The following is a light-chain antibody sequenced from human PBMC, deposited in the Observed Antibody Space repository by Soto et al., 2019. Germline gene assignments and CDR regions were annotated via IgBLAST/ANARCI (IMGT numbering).Light chain of an antibody. CDR1: SSNIGSNT. CDR2: SNN. V-gene: IGLV1-44*01. J-gene: IGLJ2*01. CDR3: AAWDDSLNGVV. Sequence: QPVLTQPPSASGTPGQRVTISCSGSSSNIGSNTVNWYQQLPGTAPKLLINSNNQRPSGVPDRVSASKSATSASLAISGLQSEDEADYYCAAWDDSLNGVVFGGGTKLTVL.